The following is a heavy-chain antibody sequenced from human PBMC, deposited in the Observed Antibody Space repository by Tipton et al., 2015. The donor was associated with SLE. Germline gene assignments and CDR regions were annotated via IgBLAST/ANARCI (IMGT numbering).Heavy chain of an antibody. Sequence: TLSLTCAVSGYSISSGYCWGWIRQPPGKGLGWIGSIYHSGSTNYNPSLKSRVTISVDTSKNQFSLKLSSVTAADTAVYYCARGGSSWDFDYWGQGTLVTVSS. CDR2: IYHSGST. D-gene: IGHD6-13*01. V-gene: IGHV4-38-2*01. CDR3: ARGGSSWDFDY. J-gene: IGHJ4*02. CDR1: GYSISSGYC.